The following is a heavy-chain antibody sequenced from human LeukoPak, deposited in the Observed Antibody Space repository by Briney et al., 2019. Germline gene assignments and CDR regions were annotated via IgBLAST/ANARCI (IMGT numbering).Heavy chain of an antibody. CDR3: ARGVLRYFDWFGEIDY. D-gene: IGHD3-9*01. CDR2: INAGNGNT. Sequence: ASVKVSCKASGYTFTSYAMHWVRQAPGQRLEWMGWINAGNGNTKYSQKFQGRVTITRDTSASTAYMELSSLRSEDTAVYYCARGVLRYFDWFGEIDYWGQGTLVTVSS. J-gene: IGHJ4*02. CDR1: GYTFTSYA. V-gene: IGHV1-3*01.